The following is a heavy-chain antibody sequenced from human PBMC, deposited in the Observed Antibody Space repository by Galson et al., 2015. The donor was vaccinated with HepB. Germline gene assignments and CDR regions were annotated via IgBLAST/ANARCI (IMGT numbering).Heavy chain of an antibody. Sequence: SVKVSCKASGYIFTSYVIHWVRQAPGQRLEWMGWINGGNGNTKYAQKFQGRATITRDTSASTAYMALSSLRSEDTAVYYCARESYCTGGSCYPGSEAFDIWGQGTVVIVSS. CDR2: INGGNGNT. D-gene: IGHD2-15*01. CDR3: ARESYCTGGSCYPGSEAFDI. CDR1: GYIFTSYV. V-gene: IGHV1-3*01. J-gene: IGHJ3*02.